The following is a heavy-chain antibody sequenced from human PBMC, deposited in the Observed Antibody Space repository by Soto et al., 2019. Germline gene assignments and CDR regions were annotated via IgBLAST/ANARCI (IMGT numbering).Heavy chain of an antibody. CDR1: GGSFSGYY. Sequence: LSETLSLTCAVYGGSFSGYYWSWIRQHPGKGLEWIGYIYYSGSTYYNPSLKSRVTISVDTSKNQFSLKLSSVTAADTAVYYCARWPQLEPRFDYWGQGTLVTVSS. CDR2: IYYSGST. V-gene: IGHV4-31*11. D-gene: IGHD1-1*01. CDR3: ARWPQLEPRFDY. J-gene: IGHJ4*02.